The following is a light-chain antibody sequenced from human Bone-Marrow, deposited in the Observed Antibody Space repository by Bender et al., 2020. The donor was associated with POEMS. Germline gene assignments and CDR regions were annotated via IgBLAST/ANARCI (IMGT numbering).Light chain of an antibody. V-gene: IGLV1-47*02. CDR1: SANIGSHF. CDR3: ATWDDTLRWV. Sequence: QSVLTQPPSASGTPGQRVTISCSGSSANIGSHFVSWFQQFPGTSPRLLIYSNDQRPSGVPDRFSGSKSGTSASLAISGLQSEDEADYYCATWDDTLRWVFGGGTKLTVL. J-gene: IGLJ3*02. CDR2: SND.